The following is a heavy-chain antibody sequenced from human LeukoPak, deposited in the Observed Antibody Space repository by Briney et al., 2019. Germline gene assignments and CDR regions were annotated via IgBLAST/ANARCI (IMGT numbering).Heavy chain of an antibody. Sequence: PGGSLRLSCAASAFTFSRYWMHWVRQTPGKGLVCVSRINSDGRGTNYADSVKGRFTISRDNAKNTLFLQMSSLRPEDTAVYYCARAGEDYYDFWSGYHPLNFWGQGALVTVSS. CDR1: AFTFSRYW. J-gene: IGHJ4*02. CDR3: ARAGEDYYDFWSGYHPLNF. CDR2: INSDGRGT. V-gene: IGHV3-74*01. D-gene: IGHD3-3*01.